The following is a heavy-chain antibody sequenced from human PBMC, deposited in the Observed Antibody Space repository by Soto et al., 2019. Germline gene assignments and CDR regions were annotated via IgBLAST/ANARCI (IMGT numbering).Heavy chain of an antibody. Sequence: EVQLVESGGGLVQPGGSLRLSCAASGFTFSSYSMNWVRQAPGKGLEWVSYISSSSSTIYYADSVKGRFTISRDNAKNSLYLQMNSLRAEDTAVYYCAKKRGYFDYWGQGTLVTVSS. CDR1: GFTFSSYS. D-gene: IGHD3-10*01. CDR2: ISSSSSTI. J-gene: IGHJ4*02. V-gene: IGHV3-48*01. CDR3: AKKRGYFDY.